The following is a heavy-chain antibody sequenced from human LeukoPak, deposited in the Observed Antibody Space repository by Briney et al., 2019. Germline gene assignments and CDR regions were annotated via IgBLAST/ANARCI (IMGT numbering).Heavy chain of an antibody. CDR2: IYYSGST. CDR1: GGSINSYY. D-gene: IGHD2/OR15-2a*01. J-gene: IGHJ4*02. CDR3: ARQLGSMATTSFYFDY. Sequence: SETLSLTCTVSGGSINSYYWSWIRQPPGKGLEWIGYIYYSGSTNYNPSLKSRVTISVDTSKKQFSLKLSSVTAADTAVYYCARQLGSMATTSFYFDYWGQGTLVTVSS. V-gene: IGHV4-59*01.